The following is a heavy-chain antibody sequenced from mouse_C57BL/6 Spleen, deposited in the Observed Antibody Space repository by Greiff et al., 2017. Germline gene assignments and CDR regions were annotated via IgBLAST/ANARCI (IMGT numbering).Heavy chain of an antibody. Sequence: QVQLKESGPGLVQPSQCLSITCTASGFSLTSYGVHWVRQSPGKGLEWLGVIWRGGSTDYNAAFMSRLSITKDNSKSQVFFKMNSLQADDTAIYYCAKPKRNYGSSPWFAYWGQGTLVTVSA. J-gene: IGHJ3*01. CDR2: IWRGGST. V-gene: IGHV2-5*01. CDR3: AKPKRNYGSSPWFAY. D-gene: IGHD1-1*01. CDR1: GFSLTSYG.